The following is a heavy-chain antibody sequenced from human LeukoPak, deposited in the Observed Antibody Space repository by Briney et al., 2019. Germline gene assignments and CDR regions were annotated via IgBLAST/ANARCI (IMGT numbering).Heavy chain of an antibody. CDR3: ARLDYGNYGGFVWYFDL. CDR2: IYYSGST. Sequence: SETLSLTCTVSGDSISSSRYYWRRGPQPEGEGVEWNGKIYYSGSTYYNPSLKSRVTISVDTSKNQFSLKLSSVTAADTAVYYCARLDYGNYGGFVWYFDLWGRGTLVTVSS. CDR1: GDSISSSRYY. J-gene: IGHJ2*01. D-gene: IGHD4-11*01. V-gene: IGHV4-39*01.